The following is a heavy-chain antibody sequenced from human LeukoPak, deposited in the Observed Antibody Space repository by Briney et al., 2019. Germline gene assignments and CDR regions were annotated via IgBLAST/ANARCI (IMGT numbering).Heavy chain of an antibody. CDR1: GFTFSSYA. J-gene: IGHJ4*02. Sequence: GRSLRLSCAASGFTFSSYAMHWVRQAPGKGLEWVAVISYDGSNKYYADSVKGRFTISRDNSKNTLYLQMNSLRAEDTAVYYCARAEIAVAGLFDYWGQGTLVTVSS. D-gene: IGHD6-19*01. V-gene: IGHV3-30-3*01. CDR2: ISYDGSNK. CDR3: ARAEIAVAGLFDY.